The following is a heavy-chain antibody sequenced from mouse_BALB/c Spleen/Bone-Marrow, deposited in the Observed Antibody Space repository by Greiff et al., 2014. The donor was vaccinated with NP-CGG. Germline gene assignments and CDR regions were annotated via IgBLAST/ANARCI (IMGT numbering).Heavy chain of an antibody. CDR2: ISSGSSTI. V-gene: IGHV5-17*02. Sequence: EVQLQQSGGGLVQPGGSRKLSCAASGFTFSSFGMHWVRQAPEKGLEWVAYISSGSSTIYYADTVKGRFTISRDNPKNTLFLQMTSLGSEDTAMYYCASRAYWGQGTLVTVSA. CDR1: GFTFSSFG. CDR3: ASRAY. J-gene: IGHJ3*01.